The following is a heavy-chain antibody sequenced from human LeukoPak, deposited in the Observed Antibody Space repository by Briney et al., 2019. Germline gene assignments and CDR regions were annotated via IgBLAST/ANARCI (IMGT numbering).Heavy chain of an antibody. CDR1: GYSFTSYW. V-gene: IGHV5-51*01. Sequence: GESLKISCQASGYSFTSYWIGWVRQMPGKGLEWMRIIFPGDSETIYSPSFQGLVTISADKSINTAYLQWSSLKASDTAMYFCARREKYCSSTSCYTTFDSWGQGTLVTVSS. CDR3: ARREKYCSSTSCYTTFDS. CDR2: IFPGDSET. D-gene: IGHD2-2*02. J-gene: IGHJ4*02.